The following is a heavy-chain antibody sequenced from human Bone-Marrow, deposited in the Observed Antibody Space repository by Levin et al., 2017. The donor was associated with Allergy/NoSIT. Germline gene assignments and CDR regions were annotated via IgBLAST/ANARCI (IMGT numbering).Heavy chain of an antibody. CDR3: ARDRGGEWIDF. Sequence: LSLTCAASGFSFSYSYMNWIRQAPGKGLEWVSYISTTGSYTKYADSVTGRFTVSRDNAKNSVFLQMNSLRAEDTAIYYCARDRGGEWIDFWGQGALVTVSS. CDR1: GFSFSYSY. J-gene: IGHJ4*02. D-gene: IGHD3-16*01. V-gene: IGHV3-11*05. CDR2: ISTTGSYT.